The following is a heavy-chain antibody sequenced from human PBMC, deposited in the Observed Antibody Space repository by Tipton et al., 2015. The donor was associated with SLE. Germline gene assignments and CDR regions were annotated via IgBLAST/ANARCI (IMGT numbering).Heavy chain of an antibody. Sequence: TLSLTCTVSGGSISSSSYYWGWIRQPPGKGLEWIGSIYYSVSTYYNPSLKIRVTISVDTSKNQFSLRLISVTAAGTAVYYCARGCSSSTCEPFYFFGMDVWGQGTTVTVSS. CDR3: ARGCSSSTCEPFYFFGMDV. V-gene: IGHV4-39*07. J-gene: IGHJ6*02. CDR1: GGSISSSSYY. CDR2: IYYSVST. D-gene: IGHD2-2*01.